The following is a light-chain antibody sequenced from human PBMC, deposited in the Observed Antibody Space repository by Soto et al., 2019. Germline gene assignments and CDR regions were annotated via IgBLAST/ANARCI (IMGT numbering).Light chain of an antibody. Sequence: QSVLTQPASVSGSPGQSIAISCTGTSSDVGGYNYVSWYQQHPGKTPNLMIYDVSNRPPGVSNRFSGSKSGNTASLTISGLQAEDEADYYCSSYTSSSTGVFGGGTQLTVL. CDR1: SSDVGGYNY. V-gene: IGLV2-14*01. CDR2: DVS. CDR3: SSYTSSSTGV. J-gene: IGLJ7*01.